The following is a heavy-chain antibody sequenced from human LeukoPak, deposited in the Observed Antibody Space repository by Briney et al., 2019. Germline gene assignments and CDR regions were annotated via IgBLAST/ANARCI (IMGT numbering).Heavy chain of an antibody. Sequence: ASVKVSCEASGYTFTGYYIQWVRQAPGQGLEWMGWINPHSGGTNYAQEFQGRVTMTRDTSISTAYMELSSLRPDDTAVYSCARGLTARDFYYYMDIWGNGTTVTISS. J-gene: IGHJ6*03. CDR2: INPHSGGT. CDR3: ARGLTARDFYYYMDI. V-gene: IGHV1-2*02. D-gene: IGHD2-21*02. CDR1: GYTFTGYY.